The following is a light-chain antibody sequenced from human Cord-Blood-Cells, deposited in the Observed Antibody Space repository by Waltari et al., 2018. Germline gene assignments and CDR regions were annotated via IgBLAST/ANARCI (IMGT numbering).Light chain of an antibody. CDR1: QSISSY. Sequence: DIQMTQYPSSLPASVGDRVTITCRASQSISSYLNWYQQKPGKAPKLLIYAASSLQSGVPSRFSGSGSVTDFTLTISSLQPEDFATYYCQQSYSTPWTFGQGTKVEIK. V-gene: IGKV1-39*01. CDR2: AAS. J-gene: IGKJ1*01. CDR3: QQSYSTPWT.